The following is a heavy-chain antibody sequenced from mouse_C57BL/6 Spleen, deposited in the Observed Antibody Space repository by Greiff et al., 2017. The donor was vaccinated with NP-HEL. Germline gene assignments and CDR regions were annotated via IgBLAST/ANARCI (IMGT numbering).Heavy chain of an antibody. CDR3: ARELTGTGY. CDR2: IYPSDSAT. D-gene: IGHD4-1*01. Sequence: QVQLQQPGAGLVRPGPPVTLSCKVSGYSFTSYWLDWVKQTPGQGLEWIGNIYPSDSATHYNQKFKDKSRLTIDKSASTAYMQLSSLKSEDSAVYYCARELTGTGYWGQGTTLTVSS. CDR1: GYSFTSYW. V-gene: IGHV1-61*01. J-gene: IGHJ2*01.